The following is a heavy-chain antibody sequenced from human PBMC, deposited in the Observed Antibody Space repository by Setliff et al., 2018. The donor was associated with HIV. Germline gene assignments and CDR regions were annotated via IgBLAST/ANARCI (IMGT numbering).Heavy chain of an antibody. D-gene: IGHD3-22*01. J-gene: IGHJ5*02. CDR2: ISSSGSSI. CDR1: GFTFSSYT. Sequence: GGSLRLSCAASGFTFSSYTMNWVRQAPGKGLEWISYISSSGSSIYLANSVKGRFIISRDNANNPLYLQMNSLRAEDTAVYYCARDWGEHYDNRGFSSWGQGTLVTVSS. CDR3: ARDWGEHYDNRGFSS. V-gene: IGHV3-48*04.